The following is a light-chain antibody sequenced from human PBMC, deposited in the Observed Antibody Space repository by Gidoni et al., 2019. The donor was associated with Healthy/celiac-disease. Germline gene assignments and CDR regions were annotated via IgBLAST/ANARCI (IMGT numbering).Light chain of an antibody. V-gene: IGKV3-20*01. Sequence: EIVLTQSPGTLSLSPGERATLSCRASKSVSSSYLAWYQQKPGQAPRLLIYGASSRATSIPDRFSGSGSGTDFTLTISRLEPEDFAVYYCQQYGSSRALTFGGGTKVEIK. J-gene: IGKJ4*01. CDR3: QQYGSSRALT. CDR2: GAS. CDR1: KSVSSSY.